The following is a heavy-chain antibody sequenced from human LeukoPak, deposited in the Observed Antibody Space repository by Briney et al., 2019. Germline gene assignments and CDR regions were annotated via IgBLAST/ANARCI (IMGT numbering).Heavy chain of an antibody. V-gene: IGHV1-8*01. J-gene: IGHJ6*02. D-gene: IGHD3-3*01. CDR3: ARYYDNNYYYYGMDV. Sequence: ASVKVSCKASGYTFTSYDINWVRQATGQGLEWMGWMNPNSGNTGYAQKFQGRVTMTRNTSISTAYMELSSLRSEDTAVYYCARYYDNNYYYYGMDVWGQGTTVTVSS. CDR2: MNPNSGNT. CDR1: GYTFTSYD.